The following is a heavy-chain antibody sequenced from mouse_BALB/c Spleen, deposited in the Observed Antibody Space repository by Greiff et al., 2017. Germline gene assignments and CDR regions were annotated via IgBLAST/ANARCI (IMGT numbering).Heavy chain of an antibody. V-gene: IGHV14-3*02. CDR1: GFNIKDTY. Sequence: EVQGVESGAELVKPGASVKLSCTASGFNIKDTYMHWVKQRPEQGLEWIGRIDPANGNTKYDPKFQGKATITADTSSNTAYLQLSSLTSEDTAVYYCAEYRYADAMDYWGQGTSVTVSS. J-gene: IGHJ4*01. D-gene: IGHD2-14*01. CDR3: AEYRYADAMDY. CDR2: IDPANGNT.